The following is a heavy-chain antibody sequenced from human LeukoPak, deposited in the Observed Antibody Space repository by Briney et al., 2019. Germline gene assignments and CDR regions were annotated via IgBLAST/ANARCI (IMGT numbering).Heavy chain of an antibody. Sequence: GESLRISCKGSGYSFTSYWISWARQMPGKGLEWMGRIDPSDSYTNYSPSFQGHVTISADKSISTAYLQWSSLKASDTAMYYCARDVRCFDWYWDYWGQGTLVTVSS. J-gene: IGHJ4*02. CDR2: IDPSDSYT. CDR3: ARDVRCFDWYWDY. V-gene: IGHV5-10-1*01. D-gene: IGHD3-9*01. CDR1: GYSFTSYW.